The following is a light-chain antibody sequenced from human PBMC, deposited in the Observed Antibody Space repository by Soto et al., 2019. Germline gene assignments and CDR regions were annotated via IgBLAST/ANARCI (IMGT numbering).Light chain of an antibody. CDR2: AAS. CDR3: QQYYSYPPIT. J-gene: IGKJ5*01. V-gene: IGKV1-NL1*01. CDR1: QDISNS. Sequence: DIQMTQSPPSLSASVGDRVTITCQASQDISNSLNWYQQKPGKAPKLLIYAASSLQSGVPSRFSGSGSGTDFTLTISSLQPEDVATYYCQQYYSYPPITFGQGTRLEIK.